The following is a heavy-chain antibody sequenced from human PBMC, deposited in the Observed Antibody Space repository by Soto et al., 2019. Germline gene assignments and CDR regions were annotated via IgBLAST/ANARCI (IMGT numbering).Heavy chain of an antibody. V-gene: IGHV3-72*01. J-gene: IGHJ4*02. CDR3: ATPTATTDY. CDR2: IKNKANKYTT. CDR1: GFTFSDHY. D-gene: IGHD4-17*01. Sequence: EVQLVESGGGLVQPGGSLRLSCAASGFTFSDHYMDWVRQAPGKGLEWVGRIKNKANKYTTEYAASVKGRFTISRDDSKNSPYLQMNSLKAEDTAVYYCATPTATTDYWGQGTLVTVSS.